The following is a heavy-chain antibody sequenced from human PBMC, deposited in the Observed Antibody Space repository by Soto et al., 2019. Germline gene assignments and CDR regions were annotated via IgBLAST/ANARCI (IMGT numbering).Heavy chain of an antibody. CDR2: IIPIFGTA. D-gene: IGHD2-21*02. Sequence: QVQLVQSGAEVKKPGSSVKVSCKASGGTFSSYAISWVRQAPGQGLEWMGGIIPIFGTANYAQKFQGRVTITAAESTSTAYMELSSLRSEDTAVYYCASQNTYCGGDCYAGPVDYWGQGTLVTVSS. V-gene: IGHV1-69*12. J-gene: IGHJ4*02. CDR1: GGTFSSYA. CDR3: ASQNTYCGGDCYAGPVDY.